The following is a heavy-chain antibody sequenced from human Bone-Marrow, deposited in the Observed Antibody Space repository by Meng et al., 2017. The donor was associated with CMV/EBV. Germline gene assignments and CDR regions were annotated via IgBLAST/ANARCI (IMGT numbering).Heavy chain of an antibody. Sequence: VSGGSFSGYYWSWHRQPPGKGLEWIGEINHSGSTNSNPSLKSRVTISVDTSKNQFSLKLSSVTAADTAVYYCARTTVTTHSSDYWGQGTLVTVSS. D-gene: IGHD4-17*01. J-gene: IGHJ4*02. CDR1: GGSFSGYY. CDR2: INHSGST. CDR3: ARTTVTTHSSDY. V-gene: IGHV4-34*01.